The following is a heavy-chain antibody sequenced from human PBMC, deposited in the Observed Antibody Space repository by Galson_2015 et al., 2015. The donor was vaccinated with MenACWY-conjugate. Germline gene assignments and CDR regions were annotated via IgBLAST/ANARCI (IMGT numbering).Heavy chain of an antibody. CDR2: IYDSGTT. CDR3: AREFSY. V-gene: IGHV4-61*08. Sequence: ETLSLTCTVSGGSDSSSGYYWTWIRQPPGKGLEWIGLIYDSGTTKYNPSLKGRVTISLDTSKNQVSLKLSSVTAADTAVYYCAREFSYWGQGTLVTVSS. CDR1: GGSDSSSGYY. J-gene: IGHJ4*02. D-gene: IGHD2/OR15-2a*01.